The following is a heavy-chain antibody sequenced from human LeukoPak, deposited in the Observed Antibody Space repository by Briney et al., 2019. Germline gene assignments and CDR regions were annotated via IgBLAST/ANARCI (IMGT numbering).Heavy chain of an antibody. V-gene: IGHV4-59*01. CDR3: ARAGDIAARRGGFDY. Sequence: PSETLSLTCTVSGGSISSYYWSWLRQPPGKGMEWVGYVYYSGSTNYNPSLKSRVTISVDTSKTQFSLKLSSVTAADTAVYYCARAGDIAARRGGFDYWGQGTLVTVSS. CDR2: VYYSGST. D-gene: IGHD6-6*01. CDR1: GGSISSYY. J-gene: IGHJ4*02.